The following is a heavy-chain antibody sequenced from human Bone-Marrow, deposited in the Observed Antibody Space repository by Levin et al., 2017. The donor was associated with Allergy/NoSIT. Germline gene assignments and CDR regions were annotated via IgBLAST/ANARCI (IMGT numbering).Heavy chain of an antibody. J-gene: IGHJ4*02. V-gene: IGHV3-15*01. D-gene: IGHD2-15*01. CDR3: GTNRRCSGGSCSAATVIDY. CDR2: IKANTEAETT. CDR1: GFIFNHAW. Sequence: PGESLKISCAASGFIFNHAWMSWVRQAPGKGLEWLGRIKANTEAETTDYAAHVEGRFTISRDDSQNTLYLQMNSLKTEDTAVYYCGTNRRCSGGSCSAATVIDYWGQGTLVTVSS.